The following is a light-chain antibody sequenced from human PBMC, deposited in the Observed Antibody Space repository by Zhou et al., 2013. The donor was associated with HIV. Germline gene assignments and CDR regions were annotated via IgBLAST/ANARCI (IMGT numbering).Light chain of an antibody. Sequence: EIVLTQSPATLSLSPGERATLSCRASQSVSNYLAWYQQKPGQAPRLLIYGAFTRAAGIPARFSGSGSGTEYTLTISSVQSEDFAVYYCQQYKNWPPITFGQGTRLDI. CDR2: GAF. J-gene: IGKJ5*01. CDR3: QQYKNWPPIT. CDR1: QSVSNY. V-gene: IGKV3-15*01.